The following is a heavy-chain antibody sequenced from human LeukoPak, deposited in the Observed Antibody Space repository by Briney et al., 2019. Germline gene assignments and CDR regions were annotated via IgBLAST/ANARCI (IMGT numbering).Heavy chain of an antibody. D-gene: IGHD3-10*01. CDR3: ARDVWFGKLFEHY. Sequence: GASVKVSCKPSGSPFAGSFMHWVRQAPAQGLEGRGWLNPNSGDTNYAQKLQGRVTMTRDTSISTAYMELSRLRSDDTAVYYCARDVWFGKLFEHYWGQGTLVTVPT. CDR1: GSPFAGSF. CDR2: LNPNSGDT. V-gene: IGHV1-2*02. J-gene: IGHJ4*02.